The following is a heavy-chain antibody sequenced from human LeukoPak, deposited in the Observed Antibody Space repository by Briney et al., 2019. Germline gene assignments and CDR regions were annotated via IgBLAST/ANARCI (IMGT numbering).Heavy chain of an antibody. Sequence: GGSLRLSCAASGFTFSSYSMNWVRQAPGKGLEWVSSISSSSSYIYYADSVKGLFTISRDNAKSSLYLQMNSLRAEDTAVYYCARDRSGSYLGAFDIWGQGTMVTVSS. CDR3: ARDRSGSYLGAFDI. V-gene: IGHV3-21*01. J-gene: IGHJ3*02. CDR2: ISSSSSYI. CDR1: GFTFSSYS. D-gene: IGHD1-26*01.